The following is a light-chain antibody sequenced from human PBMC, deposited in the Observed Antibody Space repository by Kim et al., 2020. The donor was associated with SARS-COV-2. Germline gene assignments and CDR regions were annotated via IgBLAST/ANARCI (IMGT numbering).Light chain of an antibody. J-gene: IGKJ2*01. CDR1: QSVSIN. Sequence: PGERATPSCRARQSVSINLPWHQPKPAQAPTLPIYAASTRATGSQARFSGSGCGTEFTLTISSLQAEGFAVYYCQPYNDWPPAYTCGQGTELEI. V-gene: IGKV3-15*01. CDR3: QPYNDWPPAYT. CDR2: AAS.